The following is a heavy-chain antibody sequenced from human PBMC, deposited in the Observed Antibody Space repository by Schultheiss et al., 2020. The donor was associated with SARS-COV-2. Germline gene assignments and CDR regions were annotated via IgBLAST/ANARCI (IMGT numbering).Heavy chain of an antibody. CDR3: ARDGNVDIVATIVVGMFDP. CDR1: GFTFRSYD. V-gene: IGHV3-33*08. CDR2: IWYDGSNK. J-gene: IGHJ5*02. D-gene: IGHD5-12*01. Sequence: GGSLRLSCAASGFTFRSYDMNWVRQAPGKGLEWVAVIWYDGSNKYYADSVKGRFTISRDNSKNTLYLQMNSLRAEDTAVYYCARDGNVDIVATIVVGMFDPWGQGTLVTVSS.